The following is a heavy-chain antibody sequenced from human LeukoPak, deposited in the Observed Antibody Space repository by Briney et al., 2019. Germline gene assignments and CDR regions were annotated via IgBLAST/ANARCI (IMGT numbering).Heavy chain of an antibody. CDR1: GFSFSNYG. CDR3: ADSNYWYPNDY. V-gene: IGHV3-23*01. D-gene: IGHD4-11*01. CDR2: ISGSGGDT. Sequence: GGSLTLSCAASGFSFSNYGMSWFRQAPGKGLEWVSSISGSGGDTYYADSVKGRFTSSRDNSKNTLYLQMNSLRAEDTAVYYCADSNYWYPNDYWGQGTLVTVSS. J-gene: IGHJ4*02.